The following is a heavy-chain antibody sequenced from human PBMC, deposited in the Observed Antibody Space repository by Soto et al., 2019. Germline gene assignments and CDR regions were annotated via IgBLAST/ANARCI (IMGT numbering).Heavy chain of an antibody. CDR3: ARSFGWYAIDY. D-gene: IGHD6-19*01. CDR2: ISHIGSV. Sequence: QVLLQESGPGLVQPSGTLSLSCVVSGVSISSNYYWGWVRQPPGKGLEGLGDISHIGSVNYNPSLKSRVTISMDKSQNQFSLKVNSVTAADTAVYYCARSFGWYAIDYWGQGTLVIVSS. V-gene: IGHV4-4*02. J-gene: IGHJ4*02. CDR1: GVSISSNYY.